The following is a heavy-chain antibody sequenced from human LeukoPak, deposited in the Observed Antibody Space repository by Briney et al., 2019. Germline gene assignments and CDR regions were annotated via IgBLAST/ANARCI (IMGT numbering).Heavy chain of an antibody. CDR1: GYTFTGYY. CDR3: ARDGNYDFWSGYPPPPTWFDP. V-gene: IGHV1-2*02. D-gene: IGHD3-3*01. Sequence: ASVKVSCKASGYTFTGYYMHWVPQAPGQGLEWMGWINPNSGGTNYAQKFQGRVTMTRDTSISTAYMELSRLRSDDTAVYYCARDGNYDFWSGYPPPPTWFDPWGQGTLVTVSS. CDR2: INPNSGGT. J-gene: IGHJ5*02.